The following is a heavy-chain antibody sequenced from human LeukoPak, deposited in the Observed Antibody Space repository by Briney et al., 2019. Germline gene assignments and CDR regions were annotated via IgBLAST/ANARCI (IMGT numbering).Heavy chain of an antibody. J-gene: IGHJ4*02. CDR1: GFTFSSYA. D-gene: IGHD6-19*01. Sequence: SGGSLRLSCVVSGFTFSSYAMHWVRQAPGKGLEYVSAISSNGGSTYYANSVKGRFTISRDNSKNTPYLQMGSLRVEDMAVYYCARASSGWYGYWGQGTLVTVSS. CDR2: ISSNGGST. CDR3: ARASSGWYGY. V-gene: IGHV3-64*01.